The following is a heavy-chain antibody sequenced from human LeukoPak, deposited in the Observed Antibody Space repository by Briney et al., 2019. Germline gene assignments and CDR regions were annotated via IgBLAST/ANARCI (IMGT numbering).Heavy chain of an antibody. Sequence: SETLSLTCTVSGGSISSYYWSWIRQPPGKGLEWIGYIYYSGSTNYNPSLKSRVTISVDTSKNQFSLKLSSVTAADTAVYYCARASVTYYYYYYMDVWGKGTTVTVSS. J-gene: IGHJ6*03. CDR3: ARASVTYYYYYYMDV. CDR1: GGSISSYY. V-gene: IGHV4-59*01. D-gene: IGHD4-11*01. CDR2: IYYSGST.